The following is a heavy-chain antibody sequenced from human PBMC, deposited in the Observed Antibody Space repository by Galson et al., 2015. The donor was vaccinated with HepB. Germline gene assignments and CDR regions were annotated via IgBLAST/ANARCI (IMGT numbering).Heavy chain of an antibody. CDR3: ARNSGYYYDSYYYYYGMDV. J-gene: IGHJ6*02. D-gene: IGHD3-22*01. V-gene: IGHV4-38-2*01. CDR1: GYSISSGYY. CDR2: IYHSGST. Sequence: SETLSLTCAVSGYSISSGYYWGWIRQPPGKGLEWIGSIYHSGSTYYNPSLKSRVTISVDTSKNQFSLKLSSVTAADTAVYYCARNSGYYYDSYYYYYGMDVWGQGTTVTVSS.